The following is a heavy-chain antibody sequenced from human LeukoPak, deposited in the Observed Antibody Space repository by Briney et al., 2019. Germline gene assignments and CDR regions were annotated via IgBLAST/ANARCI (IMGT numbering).Heavy chain of an antibody. CDR1: GFTFSSYA. CDR2: ISSNGGST. Sequence: SGGSLRLSCAASGFTFSSYAMHWVRQAPGKGLEYVSAISSNGGSTYYANSVKGRFTISRDNSKNTLYLQMGSLRAEDMAVYYCAREGSSGWWLRAFDIWGQGTMVTVSS. J-gene: IGHJ3*02. V-gene: IGHV3-64*01. D-gene: IGHD6-19*01. CDR3: AREGSSGWWLRAFDI.